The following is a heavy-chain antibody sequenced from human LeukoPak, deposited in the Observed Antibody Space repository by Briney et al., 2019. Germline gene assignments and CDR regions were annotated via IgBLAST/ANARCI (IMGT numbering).Heavy chain of an antibody. CDR3: AKEEAAAGPFDY. V-gene: IGHV3-30*02. J-gene: IGHJ4*02. D-gene: IGHD6-13*01. CDR2: IRYDGSNK. Sequence: GGSLRLSCAASGFTFSSYGMHWVRQAPGKGLEWVAFIRYDGSNKYYADSVKGRFTISRDNSKDTLYLQMNSLRAEDTAVYYWAKEEAAAGPFDYWGQGTLVTVSS. CDR1: GFTFSSYG.